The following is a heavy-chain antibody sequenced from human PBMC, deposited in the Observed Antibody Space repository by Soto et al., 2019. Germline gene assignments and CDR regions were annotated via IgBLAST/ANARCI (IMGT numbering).Heavy chain of an antibody. Sequence: PSETLSLTCTVSGVSISSGGYYWSWIRQHPGKGLEWIGYIYYSGSTYYNPSLKSRVTISVDTSKNQFSLKLSSVTAADTAVYYCARGRSQYSSIRFDYWGQGTLVTVSS. CDR3: ARGRSQYSSIRFDY. CDR2: IYYSGST. J-gene: IGHJ4*02. D-gene: IGHD6-13*01. V-gene: IGHV4-31*03. CDR1: GVSISSGGYY.